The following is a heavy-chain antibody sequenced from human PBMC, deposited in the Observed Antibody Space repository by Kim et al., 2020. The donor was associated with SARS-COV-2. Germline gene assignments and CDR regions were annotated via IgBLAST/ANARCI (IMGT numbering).Heavy chain of an antibody. J-gene: IGHJ5*02. CDR1: GFTFSSYA. V-gene: IGHV3-30*04. D-gene: IGHD2-8*01. Sequence: GGSLRLSCAASGFTFSSYAMHWVRQAPGKGLEWVAVISYDGSNKYYADSVKGRFTISRDNSKNTLYLQMNSLRAEDTAVYYCARDYGVELPEEGPSNWFDPWGQGTLVTVSS. CDR2: ISYDGSNK. CDR3: ARDYGVELPEEGPSNWFDP.